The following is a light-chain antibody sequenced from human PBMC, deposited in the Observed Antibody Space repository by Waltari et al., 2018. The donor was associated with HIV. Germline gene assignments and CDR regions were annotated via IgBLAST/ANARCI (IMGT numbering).Light chain of an antibody. Sequence: SYELTQPPSVSVSLGQMARITCSGEALPKKYAYWYQQKPGQFPVLVIYKDSERPSGIPERFSGSSSGTIVTLTISGVQAEDEADYYCLSADRFGGGTKLTVL. CDR2: KDS. J-gene: IGLJ3*02. V-gene: IGLV3-16*01. CDR3: LSADR. CDR1: ALPKKY.